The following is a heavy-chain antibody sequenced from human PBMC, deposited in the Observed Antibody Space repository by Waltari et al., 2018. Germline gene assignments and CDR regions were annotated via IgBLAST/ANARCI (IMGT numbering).Heavy chain of an antibody. D-gene: IGHD2-2*01. CDR3: AKGGGGTRDGMDV. Sequence: QVQLQQSGPGLVKPSQTLTLICTVSGGSMTSEYWYWSWIRHHPGKVLEWIGIFANRGSPYYTPSLKGVVEMSIDTSKNQFSLKVNSVTAADTAVYYCAKGGGGTRDGMDVWGQGTTVTVSS. J-gene: IGHJ6*02. V-gene: IGHV4-31*01. CDR1: GGSMTSEYWY. CDR2: FANRGSP.